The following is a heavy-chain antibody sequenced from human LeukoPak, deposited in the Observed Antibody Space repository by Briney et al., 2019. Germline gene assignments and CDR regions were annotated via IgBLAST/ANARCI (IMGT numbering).Heavy chain of an antibody. CDR2: INTDGSET. CDR1: GFTFSSYW. Sequence: PGGSLRLSCEASGFTFSSYWMHWVRQVPGKGLMWVSRINTDGSETTYADSVKGRFTISRDNAKNSLYLQMNSLRAEDTAVYYCARADTLRPMDVWGKGTTVTISS. CDR3: ARADTLRPMDV. D-gene: IGHD3-9*01. V-gene: IGHV3-74*03. J-gene: IGHJ6*03.